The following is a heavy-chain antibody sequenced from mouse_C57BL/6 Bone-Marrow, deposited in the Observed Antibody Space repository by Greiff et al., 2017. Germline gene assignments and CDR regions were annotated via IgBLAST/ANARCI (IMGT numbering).Heavy chain of an antibody. V-gene: IGHV1-62-3*01. CDR2: IDPNSGGT. Sequence: QVQLKQPGAELVKPGASVKLSCKASGYTFTSYWMHWVKQRPGRGLEWIGRIDPNSGGTKYNEKFKGKATFTADTSSNTAYMQLSSLTTEDSAIYYCATGYYVDYWCQGTTLTVSS. CDR1: GYTFTSYW. J-gene: IGHJ2*01. CDR3: ATGYYVDY.